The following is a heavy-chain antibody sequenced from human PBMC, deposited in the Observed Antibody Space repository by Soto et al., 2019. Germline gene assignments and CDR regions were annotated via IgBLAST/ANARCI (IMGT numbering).Heavy chain of an antibody. Sequence: PSETLSLTCTVSGCSISTYYWSWIRQPPGKGLEWIGYFFYIGGTNYNPSLKSRVTISVDTSKNQFSLKLSSVTAADTAVYYCARAGLDWRYKGDFDYWGQGTLVT. J-gene: IGHJ4*02. CDR3: ARAGLDWRYKGDFDY. V-gene: IGHV4-59*01. CDR1: GCSISTYY. D-gene: IGHD3-9*01. CDR2: FFYIGGT.